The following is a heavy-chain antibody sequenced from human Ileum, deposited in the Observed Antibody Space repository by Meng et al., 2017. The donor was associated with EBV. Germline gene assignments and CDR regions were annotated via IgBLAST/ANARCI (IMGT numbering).Heavy chain of an antibody. D-gene: IGHD3/OR15-3a*01. CDR2: IYIGGDT. CDR3: ARGPDWAKGGY. J-gene: IGHJ4*02. CDR1: GFTVSSYH. V-gene: IGHV3-53*01. Sequence: EVNLVGSGGGCIQPGGPLRLPLASSGFTVSSYHMSWVRQAPGKGLDWVSTIYIGGDTVYADSVKDRFTISRDNSKSTLFLQMNRRTVEDTAVYYCARGPDWAKGGYWGLGTLVTVSS.